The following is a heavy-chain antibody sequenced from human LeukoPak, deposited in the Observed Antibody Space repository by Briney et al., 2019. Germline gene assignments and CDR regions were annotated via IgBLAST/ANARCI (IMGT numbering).Heavy chain of an antibody. CDR1: GESFSGYY. D-gene: IGHD1-1*01. Sequence: SETLSLTCAVYGESFSGYYWGWIRQPPGKGLEWIGSISHSESTYYNPSLKSRVTISVDTSKNQFSLKVNFLTAADTAVYYCASRKTRGSTQFDFWGQGTMVTVSS. V-gene: IGHV4-38-2*01. J-gene: IGHJ4*02. CDR3: ASRKTRGSTQFDF. CDR2: ISHSEST.